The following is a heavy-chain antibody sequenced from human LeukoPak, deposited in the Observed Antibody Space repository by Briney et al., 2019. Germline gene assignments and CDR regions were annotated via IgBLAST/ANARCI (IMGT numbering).Heavy chain of an antibody. J-gene: IGHJ6*03. CDR1: GGTFSSYA. V-gene: IGHV1-69*05. CDR3: ASSYSSSSGVYYYYYMDV. CDR2: IIPIFGTA. Sequence: GSSVTVSCKASGGTFSSYAISWARQAPGQGLEWMGGIIPIFGTANYAQKFQGRVTITTDESTSTAYMELSSLRSEDTAVYYCASSYSSSSGVYYYYYMDVWGKGTTVTVSS. D-gene: IGHD6-6*01.